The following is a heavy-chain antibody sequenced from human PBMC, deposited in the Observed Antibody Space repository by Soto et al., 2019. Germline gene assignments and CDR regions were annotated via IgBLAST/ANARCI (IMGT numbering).Heavy chain of an antibody. J-gene: IGHJ4*02. V-gene: IGHV4-59*08. CDR2: IYYSGST. CDR1: GGSISSYY. CDR3: ARLNHYDYVWRSYRRYYFDY. Sequence: PSETLSLTCTVSGGSISSYYWSWIRQPPGKGLEWIGYIYYSGSTNYNPSLKSRVTISVDTSKNQFSLKLGSVTAADTAVYYCARLNHYDYVWRSYRRYYFDYWGQGTLVTVSS. D-gene: IGHD3-16*02.